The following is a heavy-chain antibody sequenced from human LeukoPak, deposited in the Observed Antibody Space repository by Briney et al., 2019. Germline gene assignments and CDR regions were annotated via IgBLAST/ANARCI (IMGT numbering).Heavy chain of an antibody. D-gene: IGHD3-22*01. CDR2: ISSNGGST. CDR1: GFTFSSYA. V-gene: IGHV3-64*01. J-gene: IGHJ5*02. Sequence: GGSLRLSCAASGFTFSSYAMHWVRQAPGKGLEYVSAISSNGGSTYYANSVKGRFTISRDNSMNTLYLQMNSLRAEDTAVYYCARDLDPPLNYYDSSGSNKRYNWFDPWGQGTLVTVSS. CDR3: ARDLDPPLNYYDSSGSNKRYNWFDP.